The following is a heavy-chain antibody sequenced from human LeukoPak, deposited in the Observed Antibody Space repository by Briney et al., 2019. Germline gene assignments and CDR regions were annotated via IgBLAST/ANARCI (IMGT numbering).Heavy chain of an antibody. CDR1: GGSFSGYY. J-gene: IGHJ4*02. D-gene: IGHD1-14*01. CDR3: ARGRSFRTLPFDY. Sequence: SETLSLTCAVYGGSFSGYYWSWTRQPPGKGLEWIGEINHSGSTNYNPSLKSRVTISVDTSKNQFSLKLSSVTAADTAVYYCARGRSFRTLPFDYWGQGTLVTVSS. V-gene: IGHV4-34*01. CDR2: INHSGST.